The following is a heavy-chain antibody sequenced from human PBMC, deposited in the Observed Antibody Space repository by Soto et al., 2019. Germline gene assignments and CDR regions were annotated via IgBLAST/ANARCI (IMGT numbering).Heavy chain of an antibody. CDR1: GAPIISYY. J-gene: IGHJ5*01. D-gene: IGHD6-19*01. CDR2: VYYSGGT. Sequence: SETLSLTCTVSGAPIISYYWTWIRQPPGKGLEWIGYVYYSGGTNYNLSLQSRVTISVDTSKSQFSLNLSSVTAADTAVYYCARNHRYNSGWYESWGQG. CDR3: ARNHRYNSGWYES. V-gene: IGHV4-59*01.